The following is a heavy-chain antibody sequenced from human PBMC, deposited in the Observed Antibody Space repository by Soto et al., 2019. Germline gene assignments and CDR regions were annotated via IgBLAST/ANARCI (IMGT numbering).Heavy chain of an antibody. D-gene: IGHD3-10*01. CDR3: ARDRDSGNTKIYYYYYGMDV. Sequence: SGGSLRLSCAASGFTFSSYEMNWVRQAPGKGLEWVSYISSSGSTIYYADSVKGRFTISRDNAKNSLYLQMNSLRAEDTAVYYCARDRDSGNTKIYYYYYGMDVWGQGTTVTVS. V-gene: IGHV3-48*03. CDR1: GFTFSSYE. J-gene: IGHJ6*02. CDR2: ISSSGSTI.